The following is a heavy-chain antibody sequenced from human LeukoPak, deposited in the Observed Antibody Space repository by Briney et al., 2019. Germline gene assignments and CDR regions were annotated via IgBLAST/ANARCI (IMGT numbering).Heavy chain of an antibody. V-gene: IGHV4-34*01. CDR2: NYYSGST. CDR3: ARAVAEIYYYYYYYMDV. D-gene: IGHD6-19*01. CDR1: GGSFSGYY. Sequence: SETLSLTCAVYGGSFSGYYWGWIRQPPGKGLEWIGSNYYSGSTYYNPSLKSRVTISVDTSKNQFSLKLSSVTAADTAVYYCARAVAEIYYYYYYYMDVWGKGTTVTISS. J-gene: IGHJ6*03.